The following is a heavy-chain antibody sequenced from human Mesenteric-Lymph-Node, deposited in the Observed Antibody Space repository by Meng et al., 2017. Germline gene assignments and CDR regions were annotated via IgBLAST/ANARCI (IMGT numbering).Heavy chain of an antibody. CDR1: GYTFTSYD. Sequence: ASVKVSCKASGYTFTSYDINWVRQATGQGLEWMGWMNPNSGNTGYAQKFQGRVTMTRNTSISTAYMELSSLRSEDTAVYYCARDPVTYVWGSYRYPLSGGMDVWGQGTTVTVSS. CDR3: ARDPVTYVWGSYRYPLSGGMDV. CDR2: MNPNSGNT. V-gene: IGHV1-8*01. D-gene: IGHD3-16*02. J-gene: IGHJ6*02.